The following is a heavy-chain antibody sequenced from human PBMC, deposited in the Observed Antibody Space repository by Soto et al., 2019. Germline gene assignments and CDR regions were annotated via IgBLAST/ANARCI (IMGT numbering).Heavy chain of an antibody. CDR2: IYPGDSDT. J-gene: IGHJ6*02. V-gene: IGHV5-51*01. D-gene: IGHD6-13*01. Sequence: PGESLKISCKGSGYRFTRYWIGWVRQMPGKGLEWMGIIYPGDSDTRYSPSFQGQVTISADKSISTAYLQWSSLKASDTAMYYCARTAAAGKYYYGVDVWGQGTTVTVSS. CDR1: GYRFTRYW. CDR3: ARTAAAGKYYYGVDV.